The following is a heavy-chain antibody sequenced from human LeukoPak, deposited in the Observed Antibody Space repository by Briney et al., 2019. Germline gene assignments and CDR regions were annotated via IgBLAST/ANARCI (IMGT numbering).Heavy chain of an antibody. J-gene: IGHJ4*02. V-gene: IGHV4-38-2*02. CDR2: IYHSGTT. CDR3: ARVSRGYDILY. Sequence: PSETLSPTCTVSNYSITSGYYWGWIRQPPGKGLEWIGSIYHSGTTYYNPSLKSRVTISVDTSKNQFSLNLSSVTAADTAVYYCARVSRGYDILYWGQGTLVTVSS. D-gene: IGHD3-9*01. CDR1: NYSITSGYY.